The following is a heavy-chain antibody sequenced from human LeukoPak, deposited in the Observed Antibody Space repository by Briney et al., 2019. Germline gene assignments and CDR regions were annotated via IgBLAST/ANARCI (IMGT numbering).Heavy chain of an antibody. J-gene: IGHJ3*02. Sequence: PGGSLRLSCGASGLTVSSYGMSWVRQAPGKGLEWVSTIIGSAVNTYYADSVKGRFTISRDNSKNTLYLQMNSLRAEDTAVYYCARQEVVEDTFDIWGQGTMVTVSS. CDR3: ARQEVVEDTFDI. D-gene: IGHD2-15*01. CDR2: IIGSAVNT. CDR1: GLTVSSYG. V-gene: IGHV3-23*01.